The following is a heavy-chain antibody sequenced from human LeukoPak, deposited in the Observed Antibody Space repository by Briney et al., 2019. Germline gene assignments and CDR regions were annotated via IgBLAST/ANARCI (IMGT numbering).Heavy chain of an antibody. CDR2: INWDGGST. CDR3: AKDIDVWGSYRYHTGIDY. V-gene: IGHV3-43D*03. J-gene: IGHJ4*02. Sequence: GGSLRLSCAASGFTFDDYAMHWVRQAPGKGPEWVSLINWDGGSTFYADSVKGRFTISRDNSKNSLYLQMNTLKAEDTALYYCAKDIDVWGSYRYHTGIDYWGQGTLATVSS. D-gene: IGHD3-16*02. CDR1: GFTFDDYA.